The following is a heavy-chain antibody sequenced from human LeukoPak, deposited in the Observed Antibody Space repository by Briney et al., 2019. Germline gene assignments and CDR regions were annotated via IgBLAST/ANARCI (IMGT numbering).Heavy chain of an antibody. Sequence: SETLSLTCTVSGGSISSYYWSWIRQPPGKGLEWIGYIYYSGSTNYNPSLKSRVTISVDTSKNQFSLKLSSVTAADTAVYYCAREKGHDIVVVPAAIKGLYYYYYMDVWGKGTTVTVSS. CDR3: AREKGHDIVVVPAAIKGLYYYYYMDV. D-gene: IGHD2-2*02. CDR1: GGSISSYY. CDR2: IYYSGST. V-gene: IGHV4-59*12. J-gene: IGHJ6*03.